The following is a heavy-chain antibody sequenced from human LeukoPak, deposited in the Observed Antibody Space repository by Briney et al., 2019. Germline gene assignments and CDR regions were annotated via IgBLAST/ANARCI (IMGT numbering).Heavy chain of an antibody. CDR3: ARGGHEELYYYDSSGYYERPFDY. CDR2: IIPILGIA. Sequence: SVKVSCKASGGTFSSYTISWVRQAPGQGLEWMGRIIPILGIANYAQKFQGRVTITADKSTSTAYMELSSLRSEDTAVYYCARGGHEELYYYDSSGYYERPFDYWGQGTLVTVSS. CDR1: GGTFSSYT. J-gene: IGHJ4*02. D-gene: IGHD3-22*01. V-gene: IGHV1-69*02.